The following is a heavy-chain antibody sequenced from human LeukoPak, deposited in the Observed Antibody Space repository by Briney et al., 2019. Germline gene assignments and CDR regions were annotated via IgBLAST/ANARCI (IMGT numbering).Heavy chain of an antibody. CDR1: GFTFSSYS. V-gene: IGHV3-23*01. CDR2: ISGSGGST. Sequence: GGSLRLSCAASGFTFSSYSMSWVRQAPGKGLEWVSAISGSGGSTYYADSVKGRFTISRDNSKNTLYLQMNSLRAEDTAVYYCAKGGGSYYGAFDVWGQGTMVTVSS. D-gene: IGHD1-26*01. J-gene: IGHJ3*01. CDR3: AKGGGSYYGAFDV.